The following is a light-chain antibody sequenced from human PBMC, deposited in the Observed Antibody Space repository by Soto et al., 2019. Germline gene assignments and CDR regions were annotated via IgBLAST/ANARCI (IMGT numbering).Light chain of an antibody. CDR3: QQSYGTPIT. J-gene: IGKJ5*01. CDR1: QSSSRN. V-gene: IGKV1-39*01. CDR2: VAS. Sequence: DIQMTQSPSSLSASVGDRVTITCRASQSSSRNLNWYQQKPGKAPNILIYVASSLQSEVPSRFSGSGSGTDFTLTITRLQPEDFATYYFQQSYGTPITFGQGTRLAIK.